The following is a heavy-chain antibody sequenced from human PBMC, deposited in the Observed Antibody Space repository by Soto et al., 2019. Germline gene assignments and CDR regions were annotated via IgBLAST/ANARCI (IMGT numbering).Heavy chain of an antibody. CDR1: GGSISSGDYY. CDR3: ARASMIVPGNGMDV. J-gene: IGHJ6*02. D-gene: IGHD3-22*01. Sequence: SETLSLTCTVSGGSISSGDYYWSWIRQPPGKGLEWIGYIYYSGSTYYNPSLKSRVTISVDTSKNQFSLKLGSVTAADTAVYYCARASMIVPGNGMDVWGQGTTVTVSS. V-gene: IGHV4-30-4*01. CDR2: IYYSGST.